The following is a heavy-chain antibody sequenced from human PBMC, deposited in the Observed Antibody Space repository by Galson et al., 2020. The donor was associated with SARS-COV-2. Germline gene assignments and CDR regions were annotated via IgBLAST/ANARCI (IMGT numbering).Heavy chain of an antibody. Sequence: GEYLKISLEASGFTYSIYYIHLVRHAPGKGLEWISVFSGTEEGTRYADSVKGRFTISRDNSKNTLYLYMNNLRAEDTAVYFCAGKWAWGRGTLVTVSS. J-gene: IGHJ5*02. CDR1: GFTYSIYY. V-gene: IGHV3-23*01. CDR2: FSGTEEGT. CDR3: AGKWA. D-gene: IGHD1-26*01.